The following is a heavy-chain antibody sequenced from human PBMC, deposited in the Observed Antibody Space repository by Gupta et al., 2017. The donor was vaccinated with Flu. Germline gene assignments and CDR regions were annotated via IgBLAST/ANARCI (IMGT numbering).Heavy chain of an antibody. V-gene: IGHV3-11*01. CDR2: ISSTGANA. J-gene: IGHJ6*03. CDR3: ARDRRDLFGGYYFYYMDV. D-gene: IGHD3-16*01. Sequence: GKGLEWVSYISSTGANAYYAESVKGRFTVSRDNAKKSVFLQMGSLRAEDTATYYCARDRRDLFGGYYFYYMDVWGKGATVTVSS.